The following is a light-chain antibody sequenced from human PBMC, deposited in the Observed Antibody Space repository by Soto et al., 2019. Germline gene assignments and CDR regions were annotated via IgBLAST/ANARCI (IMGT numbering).Light chain of an antibody. CDR3: CSYAGSTTRVV. CDR1: SSDVVTYKY. Sequence: QSVLTQPASVSGSPGQSIAISCTGTSSDVVTYKYVSWYQQHPGKAPKLMIYEVSIRPSGVSDRFSGSKSGNTASLTISGLRPEDEADYYCCSYAGSTTRVVFGGGTKLTVL. V-gene: IGLV2-14*01. CDR2: EVS. J-gene: IGLJ2*01.